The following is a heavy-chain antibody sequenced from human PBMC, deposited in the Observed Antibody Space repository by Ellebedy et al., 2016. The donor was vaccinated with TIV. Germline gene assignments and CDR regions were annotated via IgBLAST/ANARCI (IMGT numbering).Heavy chain of an antibody. CDR2: INHSGST. CDR3: ARGRGGSYSIPFDV. CDR1: GASFSHYY. V-gene: IGHV4-34*01. J-gene: IGHJ4*02. Sequence: SQTLSLTCXVYGASFSHYYWSWIRLPPGKGLEWIGEINHSGSTYYNPSLKSRASMSVDRSKNQFSLKLNSLSAADTAVYFCARGRGGSYSIPFDVWGQGALVTVSS. D-gene: IGHD1-26*01.